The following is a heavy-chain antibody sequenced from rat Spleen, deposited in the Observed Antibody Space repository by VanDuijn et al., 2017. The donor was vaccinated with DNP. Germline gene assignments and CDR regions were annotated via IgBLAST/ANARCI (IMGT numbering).Heavy chain of an antibody. CDR1: GFTFSDYF. V-gene: IGHV5-29*01. Sequence: EVQLVDSGGGLVQPGRSLKLSCAASGFTFSDYFMAWARQAPTKGLEWVAAISYDGRSAYYRDSVKGRFTISRDNEKNILCLQMDSLRSEDTATYYCARRVPHDNYFDYWGQGVMVTVSS. CDR2: ISYDGRSA. J-gene: IGHJ2*01. CDR3: ARRVPHDNYFDY. D-gene: IGHD1-7*01.